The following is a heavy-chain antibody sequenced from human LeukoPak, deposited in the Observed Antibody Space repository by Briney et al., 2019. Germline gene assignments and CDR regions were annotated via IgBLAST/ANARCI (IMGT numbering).Heavy chain of an antibody. V-gene: IGHV1-18*01. CDR1: GYTFTSYG. CDR2: ISAYNGNT. J-gene: IGHJ6*03. D-gene: IGHD2-2*01. Sequence: GSSVKVSCKASGYTFTSYGISWVRQAPGQGLGWMGWISAYNGNTNYAQKLQGRVTMTTDTSTSTAYMELRSLRSDDTAVYYCARDGGYCSSTSCPVRGYYYMDVWGQGTTVTVSS. CDR3: ARDGGYCSSTSCPVRGYYYMDV.